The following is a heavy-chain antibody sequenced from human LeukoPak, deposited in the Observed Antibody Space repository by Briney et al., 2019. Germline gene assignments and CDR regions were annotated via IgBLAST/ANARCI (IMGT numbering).Heavy chain of an antibody. CDR3: ARDRGDYYGSGSYWVY. Sequence: PSETLSLTCTVSGVSISSYYWSWIRQPPGKGLEWIGYIYYSGSTNYNPSLKSRVTISVDTSKNQFSLKLSSVTAADTAVYYCARDRGDYYGSGSYWVYWGQGTLVTVSS. J-gene: IGHJ4*02. CDR2: IYYSGST. D-gene: IGHD3-10*01. V-gene: IGHV4-59*01. CDR1: GVSISSYY.